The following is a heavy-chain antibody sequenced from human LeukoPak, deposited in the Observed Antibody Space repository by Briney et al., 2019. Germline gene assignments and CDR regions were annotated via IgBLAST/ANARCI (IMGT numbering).Heavy chain of an antibody. Sequence: ASVKVSCTASGYTFTGYYMHWVRRAPGQGLEWMGRINPNSGGTNYAQKFQGRVTMTRDTSISTAYMELSRLRSDDTAVYYCARLRSGSYPFDYWGQGTLVIVSS. CDR1: GYTFTGYY. D-gene: IGHD1-26*01. CDR2: INPNSGGT. J-gene: IGHJ4*02. V-gene: IGHV1-2*06. CDR3: ARLRSGSYPFDY.